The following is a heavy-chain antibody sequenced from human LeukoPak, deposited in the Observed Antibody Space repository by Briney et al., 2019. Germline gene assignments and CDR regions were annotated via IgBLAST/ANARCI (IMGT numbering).Heavy chain of an antibody. V-gene: IGHV3-30*02. J-gene: IGHJ4*02. CDR3: GREKLRIATGDFDS. D-gene: IGHD6-13*01. Sequence: GGSLRLSCAASGFTFKNFGMHWVRQAPGKGLEWVSFIRNDGNDKYSADSVRGRFIVSRDNSRNTLYLQMSSLRPEDTAVYYCGREKLRIATGDFDSWGQGTLVTVSS. CDR2: IRNDGNDK. CDR1: GFTFKNFG.